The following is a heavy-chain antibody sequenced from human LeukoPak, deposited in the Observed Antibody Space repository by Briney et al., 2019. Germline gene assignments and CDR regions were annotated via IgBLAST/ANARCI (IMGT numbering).Heavy chain of an antibody. D-gene: IGHD3-10*01. CDR3: ASGERLLWFGEPRPFDP. CDR2: ISSSSSYT. V-gene: IGHV3-21*01. Sequence: GGSLRLSCAASGFTFSSYSMNWVRQAPGKGLEWVSSISSSSSYTYYADSVKGRFTISRDNAKNSLYPQMNSLRAEDTAVYYCASGERLLWFGEPRPFDPWGEGTTVTVSS. J-gene: IGHJ6*04. CDR1: GFTFSSYS.